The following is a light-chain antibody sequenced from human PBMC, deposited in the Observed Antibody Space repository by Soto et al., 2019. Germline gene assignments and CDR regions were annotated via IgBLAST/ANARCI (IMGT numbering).Light chain of an antibody. CDR3: MQSVQTPWT. CDR1: QSLLYSNGNTH. V-gene: IGKV2-28*01. J-gene: IGKJ1*01. CDR2: LAS. Sequence: DIVMTQSPLSLPVTPGEPASISCRSSQSLLYSNGNTHLDWYLQKPGQSPQLLIYLASYRASGVPDSISGSGSGTDFTLKISRVEAEDVGVYYCMQSVQTPWTFGQGTKVEIK.